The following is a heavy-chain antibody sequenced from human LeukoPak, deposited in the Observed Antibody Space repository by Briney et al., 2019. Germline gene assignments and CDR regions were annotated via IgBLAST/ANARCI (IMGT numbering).Heavy chain of an antibody. Sequence: ASVKVSCKVSGYTLTELSMHWVRQAPGKGLEWMGGFDPEDGETIYAQKFQGRVTMTEDTSTDTAYMELSSLRSEDTAVYYCATDFKGDYYDSSGYYPKFWYWGQGTLVTVSS. CDR2: FDPEDGET. V-gene: IGHV1-24*01. J-gene: IGHJ4*02. D-gene: IGHD3-22*01. CDR1: GYTLTELS. CDR3: ATDFKGDYYDSSGYYPKFWY.